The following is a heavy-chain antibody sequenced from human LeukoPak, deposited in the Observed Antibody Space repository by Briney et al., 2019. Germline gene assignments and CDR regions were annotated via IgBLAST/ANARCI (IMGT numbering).Heavy chain of an antibody. J-gene: IGHJ4*02. CDR1: RFTFSRYS. CDR2: IKQPGSEK. CDR3: ARDLPPDYYDSSGYYLPDY. D-gene: IGHD3-22*01. V-gene: IGHV3-7*01. Sequence: GGSLRLSCAASRFTFSRYSMRWVRQAPRKGLEWVANIKQPGSEKYYVDSVKGRFTISRDNSKNTLYLQMNSLRAEDTAVYYCARDLPPDYYDSSGYYLPDYWGQGTLVTVSS.